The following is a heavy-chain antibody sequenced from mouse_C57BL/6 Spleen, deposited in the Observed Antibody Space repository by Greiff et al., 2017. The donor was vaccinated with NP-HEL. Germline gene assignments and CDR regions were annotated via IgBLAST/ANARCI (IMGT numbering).Heavy chain of an antibody. CDR3: ARGPYYYGSSYDFDY. CDR1: GYTFTDYY. CDR2: INPNNGGT. V-gene: IGHV1-26*01. Sequence: EVQLQQSGPELVKPGASVKISCKASGYTFTDYYMNWVKQSHGKSLEWIGDINPNNGGTSYNQKFKGKATLTVDKSSSTAYMELRSLTSEDSAVYYCARGPYYYGSSYDFDYWGQGTTLTVSS. D-gene: IGHD1-1*01. J-gene: IGHJ2*01.